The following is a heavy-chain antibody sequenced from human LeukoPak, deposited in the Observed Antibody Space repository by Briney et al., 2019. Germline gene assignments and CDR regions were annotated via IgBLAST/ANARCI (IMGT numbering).Heavy chain of an antibody. CDR1: GFTFNYAW. J-gene: IGHJ6*02. CDR3: TTDEDWNYARKDV. Sequence: GRSLRLSCAASGFTFNYAWMSWVRQVPGKGLEWVGQTVSEIDGGTTDYAAPVKGRFTISRDDSKSTLYLQMNSLKIEDTAVYYCTTDEDWNYARKDVWGQGATVIVSS. D-gene: IGHD1-7*01. V-gene: IGHV3-15*04. CDR2: TVSEIDGGTT.